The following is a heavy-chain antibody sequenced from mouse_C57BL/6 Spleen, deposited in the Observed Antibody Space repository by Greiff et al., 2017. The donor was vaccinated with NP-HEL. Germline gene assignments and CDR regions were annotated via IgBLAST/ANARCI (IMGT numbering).Heavy chain of an antibody. V-gene: IGHV1-82*01. Sequence: LVESGPELVKPGASVKISCKASGYAFSSSWMNWVKQRPGKGLEWIGRIYPGDGDTNYNGKFKGKATLTADKSSSTAYMQLSSLTSEDSAVYFCARSGFSWFAYWGQGTLVTVSA. D-gene: IGHD3-1*01. J-gene: IGHJ3*01. CDR3: ARSGFSWFAY. CDR1: GYAFSSSW. CDR2: IYPGDGDT.